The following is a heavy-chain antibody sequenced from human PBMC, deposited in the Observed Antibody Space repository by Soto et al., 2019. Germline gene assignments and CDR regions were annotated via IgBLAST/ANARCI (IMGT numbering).Heavy chain of an antibody. CDR1: GYTFTGYA. D-gene: IGHD6-19*01. J-gene: IGHJ4*02. CDR2: INAGNGNT. V-gene: IGHV1-3*05. Sequence: QVQLVQSGAEEKKPGASVKVSCKASGYTFTGYAMHWVRQAPGQRLEWMGWINAGNGNTKYSQKFQGRVTITRDTSASTADMELSRLRSGDTAVYYCARAVAVPADFDYWGQGTLVTVSS. CDR3: ARAVAVPADFDY.